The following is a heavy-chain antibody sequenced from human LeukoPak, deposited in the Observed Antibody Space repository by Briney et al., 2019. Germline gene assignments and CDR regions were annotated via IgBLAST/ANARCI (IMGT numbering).Heavy chain of an antibody. V-gene: IGHV4-34*01. CDR1: GGSFSGYY. J-gene: IGHJ6*03. D-gene: IGHD3-10*01. Sequence: SETLSLTCAVYGGSFSGYYWSWIRQPPGKGLEWIGEINHSGSTNYNPSLKSRVTISVDTSKNQFSLKLSSVTAAGTAVYYCARGVRTYYYYYMDVWGKGTTVTVSS. CDR2: INHSGST. CDR3: ARGVRTYYYYYMDV.